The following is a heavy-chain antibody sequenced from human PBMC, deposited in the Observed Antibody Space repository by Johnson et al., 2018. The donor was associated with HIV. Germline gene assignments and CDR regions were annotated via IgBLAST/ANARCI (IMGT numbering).Heavy chain of an antibody. J-gene: IGHJ3*02. CDR2: IRSRAYGGTT. CDR1: GFRFDSYD. CDR3: AKDRASIAAALDAFDI. Sequence: VQLVESGGGVVRPGGSLRLSCAASGFRFDSYDMTWVRRAPGKGLEWVGFIRSRAYGGTTEYAASVIGRFTNARDESKKTLYLQMNSLKAEDKAVYYCAKDRASIAAALDAFDIWGQGTMVTVSS. D-gene: IGHD6-13*01. V-gene: IGHV3-49*04.